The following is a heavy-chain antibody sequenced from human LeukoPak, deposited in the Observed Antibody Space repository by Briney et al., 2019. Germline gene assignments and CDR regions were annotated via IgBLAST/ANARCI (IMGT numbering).Heavy chain of an antibody. CDR1: GYSFSNYW. J-gene: IGHJ4*02. Sequence: GESLKISCKGSGYSFSNYWIGWVRQMPGKGLEWMAIINPGNSDTKYNPAFQGQVTISADKSISTAYLQWGSLKASDSAMYYCARRSSSEFWGQGTLVTVSP. V-gene: IGHV5-51*01. CDR3: ARRSSSEF. D-gene: IGHD6-6*01. CDR2: INPGNSDT.